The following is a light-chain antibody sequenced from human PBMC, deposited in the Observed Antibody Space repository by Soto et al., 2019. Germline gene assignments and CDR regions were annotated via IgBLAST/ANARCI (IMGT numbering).Light chain of an antibody. J-gene: IGKJ4*01. V-gene: IGKV1-9*01. CDR1: QDIAIY. CDR3: QQLRSYPST. CDR2: AAS. Sequence: IQLTHSPSSLSASIGDRVTITCRASQDIAIYLAWYQQKPGEAPKLLIYAASTLHGGVPSRFSGSGSGTDFALTITSLQAEDFATYYCQQLRSYPSTFGGGTKV.